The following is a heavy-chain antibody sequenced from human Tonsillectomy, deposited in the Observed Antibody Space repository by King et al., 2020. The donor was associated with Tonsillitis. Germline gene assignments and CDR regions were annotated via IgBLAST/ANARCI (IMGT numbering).Heavy chain of an antibody. Sequence: QLVQSGAEVKKPGSSVKVSCKASGGTFSSYAINWVRQAPGQGLEWMGRIIPTVGIVNYVQKFQGRVTITADKSTSTAYMGLSSLRSEDTAVYYCARVYCDFLTGYSLANYCYYHMDVWGKGTTVTVSS. J-gene: IGHJ6*03. D-gene: IGHD3-9*01. CDR3: ARVYCDFLTGYSLANYCYYHMDV. CDR2: IIPTVGIV. CDR1: GGTFSSYA. V-gene: IGHV1-69*09.